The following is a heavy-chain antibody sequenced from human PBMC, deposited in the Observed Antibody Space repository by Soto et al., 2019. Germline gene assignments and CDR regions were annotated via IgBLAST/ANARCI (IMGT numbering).Heavy chain of an antibody. D-gene: IGHD6-19*01. CDR3: ARAGPVSGNNAFDI. Sequence: QVQLVQSGAEVKKPGSSVKVSCKASGGSFSSYAISWVRQAPVQGLEWMGGSIPIFGAPTYAQKFQGRVTIIADKSTSTAYMELSSLRSEDTALYYCARAGPVSGNNAFDIWGQGTLVTVSS. J-gene: IGHJ3*02. V-gene: IGHV1-69*06. CDR1: GGSFSSYA. CDR2: SIPIFGAP.